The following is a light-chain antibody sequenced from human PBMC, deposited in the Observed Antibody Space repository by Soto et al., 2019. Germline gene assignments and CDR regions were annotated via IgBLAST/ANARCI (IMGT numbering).Light chain of an antibody. CDR3: QQHNTSPWL. J-gene: IGKJ1*01. CDR2: GSS. Sequence: EIVMTQSPATRSLSPGERATLSWRASQSIGRNLAWYQQQPGQAPRLLTYGSSNRATGIPDRFSVSGSGTDFTLTINRLETEDFGVYDCQQHNTSPWLFGQGTTVDIK. CDR1: QSIGRN. V-gene: IGKV3D-15*01.